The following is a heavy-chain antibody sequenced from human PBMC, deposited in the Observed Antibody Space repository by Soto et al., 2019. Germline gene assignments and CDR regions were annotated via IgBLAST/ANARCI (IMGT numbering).Heavy chain of an antibody. V-gene: IGHV3-23*01. D-gene: IGHD2-2*01. Sequence: LRLSCAASGFAFSSYAMSWVRQAPGKGLEWVSAISGGGHNTFYADSVKGRFTISRDNSENTLYLQMSSLRAEDTAAYFCAKENSLYCSSTSCYLDYWGPGTLVTVSS. J-gene: IGHJ4*02. CDR3: AKENSLYCSSTSCYLDY. CDR1: GFAFSSYA. CDR2: ISGGGHNT.